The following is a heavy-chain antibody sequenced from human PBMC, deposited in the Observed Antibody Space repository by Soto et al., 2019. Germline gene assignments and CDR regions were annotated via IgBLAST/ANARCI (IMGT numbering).Heavy chain of an antibody. V-gene: IGHV3-30*18. D-gene: IGHD3-10*01. CDR2: ISYDGSNK. CDR1: GFTFSSYG. Sequence: GGSLRLSCAASGFTFSSYGMRWVRQAPGKGLEWVAVISYDGSNKYYADSVKGRFTISRDNSKNTLYLQMNSLRAEDTAVYYCAKEKSVLLWFGTQHYGMDVWGQGTTVTVSS. CDR3: AKEKSVLLWFGTQHYGMDV. J-gene: IGHJ6*02.